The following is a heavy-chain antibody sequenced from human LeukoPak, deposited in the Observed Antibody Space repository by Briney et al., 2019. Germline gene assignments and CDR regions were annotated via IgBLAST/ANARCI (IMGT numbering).Heavy chain of an antibody. CDR3: ARVVATSNYYYYGMDV. CDR2: VNPNSGGT. J-gene: IGHJ6*01. D-gene: IGHD5-12*01. V-gene: IGHV1-2*02. CDR1: GYTFTSYG. Sequence: ASVKVSCKASGYTFTSYGISWVRQAPGQGLEWMGWVNPNSGGTNYAQKFQGRVTMTRDTSISTAYMELSRLRSDDTAVYYCARVVATSNYYYYGMDVWGQGTTVTVSS.